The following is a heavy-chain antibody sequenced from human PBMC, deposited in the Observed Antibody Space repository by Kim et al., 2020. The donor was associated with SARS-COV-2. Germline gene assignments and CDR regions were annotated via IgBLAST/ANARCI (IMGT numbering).Heavy chain of an antibody. J-gene: IGHJ4*02. Sequence: SETLSLTCAVYGGSFSGYYWSWIRQPPGKGLEWIGEINHSGSTNYNPSLKSRVTISVDTSKNQFSLKLSSVTAADTAVYYCATLSRYYCSSTSCYHPLPHKDCWGQGTLVTVSS. V-gene: IGHV4-34*01. CDR2: INHSGST. D-gene: IGHD2-2*01. CDR3: ATLSRYYCSSTSCYHPLPHKDC. CDR1: GGSFSGYY.